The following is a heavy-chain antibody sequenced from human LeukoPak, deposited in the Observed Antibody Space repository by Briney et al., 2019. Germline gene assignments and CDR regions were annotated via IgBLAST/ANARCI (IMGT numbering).Heavy chain of an antibody. Sequence: GGSLRLSCAASGFTVSSNYMSWVRQAPGKGLEWVSVIYSGGSTYYADSVKGRFIISRDNSKNTLYLQMNSLRAEDTAVYYCAREYGSGTGDYWGQGTLVTVSS. V-gene: IGHV3-53*01. CDR1: GFTVSSNY. J-gene: IGHJ4*02. CDR3: AREYGSGTGDY. D-gene: IGHD3-10*01. CDR2: IYSGGST.